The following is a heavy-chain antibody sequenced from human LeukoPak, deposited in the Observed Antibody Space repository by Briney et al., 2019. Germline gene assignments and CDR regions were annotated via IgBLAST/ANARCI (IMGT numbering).Heavy chain of an antibody. CDR3: ARGDTWMLDH. V-gene: IGHV4-4*02. CDR1: GASITRSNW. J-gene: IGHJ5*02. CDR2: ISRSGDT. D-gene: IGHD1-1*01. Sequence: SDTLSLTSAVSGASITRSNWWSWDRQTPEKGLEWIGEISRSGDTHYNPSLKSRLTLSMDKSKNQFSLKLNFVTAADTAVYYCARGDTWMLDHWGQGALVTASS.